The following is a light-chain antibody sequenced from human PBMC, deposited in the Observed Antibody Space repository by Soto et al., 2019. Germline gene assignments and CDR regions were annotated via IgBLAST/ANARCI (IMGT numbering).Light chain of an antibody. CDR2: DGS. CDR3: QQRSNWPPIT. Sequence: EIVMTQSPATLSVSPGETATLSCRASQSVSSYLAWYQQKPGQAPRLLIYDGSNRATGIPARFSGSGSGTDFTLTISSLQPEDFAVYYCQQRSNWPPITFGQGTRLEIK. V-gene: IGKV3-11*01. J-gene: IGKJ5*01. CDR1: QSVSSY.